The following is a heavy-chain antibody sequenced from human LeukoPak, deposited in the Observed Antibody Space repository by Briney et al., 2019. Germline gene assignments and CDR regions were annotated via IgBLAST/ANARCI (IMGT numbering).Heavy chain of an antibody. CDR1: GFSFSTFV. Sequence: PGGSLRLSCAASGFSFSTFVMHWVRQAPGKGLEWVAVIRPDGSHISYVDSVKGRFTISRDNSKNTLSLQMNSLRAEDTAVYYCAKESAYCGSDCRSLSDYWGQGTLVTVSS. CDR2: IRPDGSHI. V-gene: IGHV3-30*02. J-gene: IGHJ4*02. CDR3: AKESAYCGSDCRSLSDY. D-gene: IGHD2-21*02.